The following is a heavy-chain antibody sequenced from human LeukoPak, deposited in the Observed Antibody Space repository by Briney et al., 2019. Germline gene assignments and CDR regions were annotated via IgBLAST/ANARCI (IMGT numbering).Heavy chain of an antibody. CDR2: INPSGGST. J-gene: IGHJ6*02. D-gene: IGHD5-24*01. CDR3: ASVYKHGMDV. CDR1: GYTFTGYD. Sequence: ASVKVSCKASGYTFTGYDINWVRQATGQGLEWMAIINPSGGSTSHAQKFQGRVTMTRDTSASTVYMELSSLRSEDTAVYYCASVYKHGMDVWGQGTTVTVSS. V-gene: IGHV1-46*01.